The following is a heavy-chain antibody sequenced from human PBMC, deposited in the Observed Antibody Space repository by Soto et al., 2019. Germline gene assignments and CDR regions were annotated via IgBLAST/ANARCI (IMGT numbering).Heavy chain of an antibody. CDR2: ISTFHGNT. CDR1: VYTFTSYG. Sequence: GXSVKVSCKASVYTFTSYGISWVRQAPGQGLEWMGWISTFHGNTNYAQKFQGSVTMTTDTSTSTAYMELRSLTSDDTAIYYCARDTYDTTGYPLDYSGHGTLVTVSS. CDR3: ARDTYDTTGYPLDY. J-gene: IGHJ4*01. D-gene: IGHD3-22*01. V-gene: IGHV1-18*04.